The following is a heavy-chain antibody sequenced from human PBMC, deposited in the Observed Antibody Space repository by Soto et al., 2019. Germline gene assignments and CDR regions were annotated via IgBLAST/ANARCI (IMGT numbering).Heavy chain of an antibody. CDR2: SYPGDSYT. V-gene: IGHV5-51*01. J-gene: IGHJ6*02. Sequence: GESLKISCKGSGYRFSSYWIAWVRQMPGKGLEWRVISYPGDSYTRYSPSYQGHVTCSDDKSNNTAYLQWSSLKAADTAMYYCARQGSNGAYYYYGMDVWGQGTAVTVSS. CDR3: ARQGSNGAYYYYGMDV. CDR1: GYRFSSYW. D-gene: IGHD2-8*01.